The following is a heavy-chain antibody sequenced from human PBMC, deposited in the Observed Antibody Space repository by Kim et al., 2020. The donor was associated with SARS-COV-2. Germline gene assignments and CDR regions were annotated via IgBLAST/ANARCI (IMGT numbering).Heavy chain of an antibody. CDR3: ARHRFPFSIAVAQV. CDR2: IYYSGST. V-gene: IGHV4-59*08. Sequence: SETLSLTCTVSGGSISSYYWSWIRQPPGKGLEWIGYIYYSGSTNYNPSLKSRVTISVDTSKNQFSLKLSSVTAADTAVYYCARHRFPFSIAVAQVWGQGTLGTVSS. D-gene: IGHD6-19*01. CDR1: GGSISSYY. J-gene: IGHJ4*02.